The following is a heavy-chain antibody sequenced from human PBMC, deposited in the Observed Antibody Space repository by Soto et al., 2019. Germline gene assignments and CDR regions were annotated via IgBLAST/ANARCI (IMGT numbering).Heavy chain of an antibody. V-gene: IGHV4-34*01. CDR1: GGSFSCYY. Sequence: SETLSLTCAVYGGSFSCYYWSWIRQPPGKGLEWIGEINHSGSTNYNPSLKSRVTISVDTSKNQFSLKLSSVTAADTAVYYCARVRVLRYFDWLLREFDYWGQGTLVTVSS. CDR3: ARVRVLRYFDWLLREFDY. CDR2: INHSGST. J-gene: IGHJ4*02. D-gene: IGHD3-9*01.